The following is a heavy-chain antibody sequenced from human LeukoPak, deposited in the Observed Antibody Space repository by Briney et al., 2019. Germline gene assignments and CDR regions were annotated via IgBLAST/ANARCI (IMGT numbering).Heavy chain of an antibody. CDR3: ARDGRGSGTELNWFDP. D-gene: IGHD6-13*01. CDR1: GDSVSSNSAA. Sequence: SQTLSLTCAISGDSVSSNSAAWNWIRQSPSRGLEWLGRTYYRSKWYNDYAVSVKSRITINPGTSKNQFSLKLSSVTAADTAVYYCARDGRGSGTELNWFDPWGQGTLVTVSS. V-gene: IGHV6-1*01. CDR2: TYYRSKWYN. J-gene: IGHJ5*02.